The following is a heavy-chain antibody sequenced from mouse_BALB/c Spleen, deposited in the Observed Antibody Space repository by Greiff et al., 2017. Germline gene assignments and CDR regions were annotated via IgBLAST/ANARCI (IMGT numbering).Heavy chain of an antibody. Sequence: VQLQQSGPGLVKPSQSLSLTCSVTGYSITSGYYWNWIRQFPGNKLEWMGYISYDGSNNYNPSLKNRISITRDTSKNQFFLKLNSVTTEDTATYYCARDGGNYPLDYWGQGTTLTVSS. CDR3: ARDGGNYPLDY. J-gene: IGHJ2*01. CDR1: GYSITSGYY. D-gene: IGHD2-1*01. V-gene: IGHV3-6*02. CDR2: ISYDGSN.